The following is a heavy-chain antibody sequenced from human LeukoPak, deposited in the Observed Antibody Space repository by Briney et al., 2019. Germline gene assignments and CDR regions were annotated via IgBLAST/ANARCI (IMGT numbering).Heavy chain of an antibody. J-gene: IGHJ3*02. D-gene: IGHD2-2*02. Sequence: GSSVKVSCKASGGTFSSYAISWVRQAPGQGLEWMRGIIPIFGTANYAQKFQGRVTITTDESTSTAYMELSSLRSEDTAVYYCARGWEYCSSTSCDIGGAFDIWGQGTMVTVSS. CDR2: IIPIFGTA. CDR3: ARGWEYCSSTSCDIGGAFDI. V-gene: IGHV1-69*05. CDR1: GGTFSSYA.